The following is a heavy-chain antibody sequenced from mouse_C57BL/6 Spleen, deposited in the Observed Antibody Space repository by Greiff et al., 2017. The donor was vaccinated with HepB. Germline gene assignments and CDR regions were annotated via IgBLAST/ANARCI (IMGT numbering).Heavy chain of an antibody. J-gene: IGHJ2*01. CDR2: INPNNGGT. CDR1: GYTFTDYN. D-gene: IGHD1-1*01. CDR3: AKNYYGSSLYYFDY. Sequence: VQLQQSGPELVKPGASVKMSCKASGYTFTDYNMHWVKQSHGKSLEWIGYINPNNGGTSYNQKFKGKATLTVNKSSSTAYMELRSLTSEDSAVYYCAKNYYGSSLYYFDYWGQGTTLTVSS. V-gene: IGHV1-22*01.